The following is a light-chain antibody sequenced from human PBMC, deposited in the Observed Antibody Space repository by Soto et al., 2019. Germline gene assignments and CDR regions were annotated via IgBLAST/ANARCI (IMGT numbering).Light chain of an antibody. CDR2: EAT. Sequence: QSALTQPASVSGSPGQSITISCTGTSSDVGAYDLVSWYQHHPGKVPKLIIYEATKWPSGVSSRFSGSKSGNTASLTISGLQAEDEADYYCCSYASSSSYVFGTGTKVTVL. J-gene: IGLJ1*01. V-gene: IGLV2-23*01. CDR1: SSDVGAYDL. CDR3: CSYASSSSYV.